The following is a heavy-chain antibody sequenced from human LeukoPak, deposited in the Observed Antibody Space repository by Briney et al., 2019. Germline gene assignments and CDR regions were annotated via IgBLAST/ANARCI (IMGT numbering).Heavy chain of an antibody. CDR1: GGSISSSNW. V-gene: IGHV4-4*02. Sequence: SGTLSLTCAVSGGSISSSNWWSWVRQPPGKGLEWIGEIYHSGSTNYNPSFKSRITISVDTSRNQFSLQLSSVTAADTAVYYCARIHRYCSGGACYVLDNWGQGTLVAVSS. J-gene: IGHJ4*02. CDR2: IYHSGST. D-gene: IGHD2-15*01. CDR3: ARIHRYCSGGACYVLDN.